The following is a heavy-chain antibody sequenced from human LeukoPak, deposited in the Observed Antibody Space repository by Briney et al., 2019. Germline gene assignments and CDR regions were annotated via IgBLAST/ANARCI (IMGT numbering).Heavy chain of an antibody. CDR1: GYTFTSYH. CDR3: AREDNNSFDF. V-gene: IGHV1-46*01. D-gene: IGHD1-14*01. J-gene: IGHJ4*02. CDR2: INASGGRI. Sequence: ASVKVSCKASGYTFTSYHMHWVRQAPGQGLEWMGIINASGGRISYAQQFQGRVTMTRDTSTTTVHMEVSSLTSEDTAVYYCAREDNNSFDFWGQGTLVTVTS.